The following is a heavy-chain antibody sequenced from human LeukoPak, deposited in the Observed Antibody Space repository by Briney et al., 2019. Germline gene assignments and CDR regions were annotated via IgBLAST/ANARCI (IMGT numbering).Heavy chain of an antibody. D-gene: IGHD3-9*01. Sequence: SVKVSYKASGGTFNSYAISWVRQAPGQGLEWMGGVIPIFGTANYAQKFQGRVTITADESTSTAYMELSSLRSEDTAVYYCARVPGNHDILTGYDIWGQGTMVTVSS. CDR1: GGTFNSYA. J-gene: IGHJ3*02. CDR3: ARVPGNHDILTGYDI. V-gene: IGHV1-69*13. CDR2: VIPIFGTA.